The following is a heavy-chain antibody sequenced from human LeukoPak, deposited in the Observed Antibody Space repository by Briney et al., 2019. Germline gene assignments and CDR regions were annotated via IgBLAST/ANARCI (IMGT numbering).Heavy chain of an antibody. V-gene: IGHV4-59*01. CDR2: IYYSGST. D-gene: IGHD3-22*01. CDR1: GGSISSYY. CDR3: ARDEYYYDSSGSRGFDY. Sequence: SETLSLTCTVSGGSISSYYWSWIRQPPGKGLEWIGYIYYSGSTNYNPSLKSRVTISVDTSKNQFSLKLSSVTAADTAVYYCARDEYYYDSSGSRGFDYWGQGTLVTVSS. J-gene: IGHJ4*02.